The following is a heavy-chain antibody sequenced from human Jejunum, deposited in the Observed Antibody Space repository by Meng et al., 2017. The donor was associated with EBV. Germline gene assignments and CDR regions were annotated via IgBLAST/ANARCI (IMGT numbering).Heavy chain of an antibody. CDR1: GASISDYN. Sequence: QVPLQESGTRLVKPSETLSLPCTVSGASISDYNLSWIRQSPGKGLEWIGFVFNRGSSNYNPSLRSRVAMSLDTSRNKFSLKLNSVTAADTAVYYCARDRGTAREFDIWGQGTLVTVSS. CDR2: VFNRGSS. D-gene: IGHD3-10*01. CDR3: ARDRGTAREFDI. V-gene: IGHV4-59*01. J-gene: IGHJ4*02.